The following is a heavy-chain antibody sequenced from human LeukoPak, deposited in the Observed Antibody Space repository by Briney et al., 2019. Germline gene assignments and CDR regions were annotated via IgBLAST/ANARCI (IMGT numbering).Heavy chain of an antibody. Sequence: ASVKVSCKASGYTFTGYYMHWVRQAPGQGLGWMGWINPNSGGTNYAQKFQGRVTMTRDTSISTAYMELSRLKSDDTAVYYCARDPSIAVAGDYWGQGTLVTVSS. CDR3: ARDPSIAVAGDY. J-gene: IGHJ4*02. V-gene: IGHV1-2*02. CDR1: GYTFTGYY. CDR2: INPNSGGT. D-gene: IGHD6-19*01.